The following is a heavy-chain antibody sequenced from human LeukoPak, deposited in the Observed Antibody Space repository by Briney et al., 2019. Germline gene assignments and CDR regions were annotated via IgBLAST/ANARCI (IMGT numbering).Heavy chain of an antibody. Sequence: SETLSLTCAVYGESFIGYYWSWIRQPPGKGLTWIGEINHSGTTNYNPSLKSRVTISLDTSKSQFSLMLSSVTAADTAVYYCARGKYDSGGYYLDYWGQGTLVTVSS. CDR3: ARGKYDSGGYYLDY. D-gene: IGHD3-22*01. V-gene: IGHV4-34*01. CDR1: GESFIGYY. J-gene: IGHJ4*02. CDR2: INHSGTT.